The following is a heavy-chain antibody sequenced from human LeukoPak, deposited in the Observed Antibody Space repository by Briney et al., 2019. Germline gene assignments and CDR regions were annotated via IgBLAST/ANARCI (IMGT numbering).Heavy chain of an antibody. Sequence: PGGSLRLSCAASGFTFSSYGMHWVRQAPGKGLEWVAVIWYDGSNKYYADSVKGRFTISRDNSKNTLYLQMNSLRAEDTAVYYCARAKLVEYDSSGYPLEAFDIWGQGTMVTVSS. V-gene: IGHV3-33*01. CDR2: IWYDGSNK. CDR1: GFTFSSYG. J-gene: IGHJ3*02. CDR3: ARAKLVEYDSSGYPLEAFDI. D-gene: IGHD3-22*01.